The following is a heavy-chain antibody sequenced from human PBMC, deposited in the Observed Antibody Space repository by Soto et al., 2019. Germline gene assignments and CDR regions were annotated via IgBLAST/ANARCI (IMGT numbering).Heavy chain of an antibody. Sequence: SLTCAVSGGSFTSNNWWTLARQPPGQGLEWIGEIYRTGSTNYNPSLKSRVTISLDKSENQFSLKVTSLTAADTAVYYCASRDPGTSVDYWGQGTLVTVSS. CDR1: GGSFTSNNW. CDR3: ASRDPGTSVDY. J-gene: IGHJ4*02. CDR2: IYRTGST. V-gene: IGHV4-4*02. D-gene: IGHD1-7*01.